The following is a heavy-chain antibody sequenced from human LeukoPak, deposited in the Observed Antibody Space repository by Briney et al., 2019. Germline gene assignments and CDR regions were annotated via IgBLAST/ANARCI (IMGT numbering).Heavy chain of an antibody. CDR1: GDSISSSTYY. J-gene: IGHJ4*02. CDR3: ARYTPNRYDNNGYWYY. CDR2: IYHSGSA. D-gene: IGHD3-22*01. Sequence: PSETLSLTCTVSGDSISSSTYYWGWIRQPPGKGLEWIGTIYHSGSAYYNPSLKSRVAISVDTSQNHFSLNLSSVTAADSAMYYCARYTPNRYDNNGYWYYWGQGALVTVSS. V-gene: IGHV4-39*02.